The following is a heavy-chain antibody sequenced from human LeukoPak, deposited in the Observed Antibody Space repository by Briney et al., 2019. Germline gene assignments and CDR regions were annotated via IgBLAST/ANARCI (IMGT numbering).Heavy chain of an antibody. Sequence: SGTLSLTCTVSGGSISSGGYYWSWIRQHPGKGLEWIGYIYYSGSTYYNPSLKSRVTISVDTSKNQFSLKLSSVTAADTAVYYCASRWFGELAHFDYWGQGTLVTVSS. J-gene: IGHJ4*02. D-gene: IGHD3-10*01. CDR3: ASRWFGELAHFDY. CDR2: IYYSGST. CDR1: GGSISSGGYY. V-gene: IGHV4-31*03.